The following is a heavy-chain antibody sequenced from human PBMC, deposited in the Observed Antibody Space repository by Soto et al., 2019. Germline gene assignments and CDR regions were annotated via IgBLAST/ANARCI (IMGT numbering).Heavy chain of an antibody. CDR3: ARGLHSLFDY. CDR2: ISYSGNKK. D-gene: IGHD2-21*01. V-gene: IGHV3-30*03. Sequence: QVQLVDSGGNVVQPGRSLRLSCAASGFIFRTYGMHWVRQAPGKGLEWVAVISYSGNKKAYADSVKGRFAISRDNSNNTLYVQMTSLRAEDTAVYYCARGLHSLFDYWGQGTLVTVSS. CDR1: GFIFRTYG. J-gene: IGHJ4*02.